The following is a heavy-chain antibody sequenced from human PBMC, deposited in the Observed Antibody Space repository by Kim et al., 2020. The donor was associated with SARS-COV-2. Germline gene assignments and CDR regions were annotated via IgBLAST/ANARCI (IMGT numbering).Heavy chain of an antibody. D-gene: IGHD2-8*02. Sequence: GGSLRLSCAASGFTFSNSWMRWVRQAPGKGLEWVATIKQDGSKEYYVDSVKGRFTISRDNAKNSLYLQMNSLRADDTAVYYCARGGVIYALDVWGQGTTVTVSS. CDR1: GFTFSNSW. CDR3: ARGGVIYALDV. J-gene: IGHJ6*02. V-gene: IGHV3-7*03. CDR2: IKQDGSKE.